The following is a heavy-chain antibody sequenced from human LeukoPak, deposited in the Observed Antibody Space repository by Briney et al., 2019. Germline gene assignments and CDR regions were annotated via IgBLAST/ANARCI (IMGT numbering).Heavy chain of an antibody. J-gene: IGHJ4*02. Sequence: PGGSLRLSCAASGFTFSSYAMNWVRQAPGKGLEWVSSISSSSSYIYYADSVKGRFTVSRDNAKNSLYLQMNSLRAEDTAVYYCASGLGIVDYWGQGTLVTVSS. CDR2: ISSSSSYI. CDR1: GFTFSSYA. D-gene: IGHD3-16*01. CDR3: ASGLGIVDY. V-gene: IGHV3-21*01.